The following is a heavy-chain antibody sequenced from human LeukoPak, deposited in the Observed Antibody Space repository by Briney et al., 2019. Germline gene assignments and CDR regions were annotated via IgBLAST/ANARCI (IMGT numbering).Heavy chain of an antibody. D-gene: IGHD1-26*01. CDR2: IYYSGST. CDR1: GGSISSYY. CDR3: AREGAASFDY. Sequence: SETLSLTCTVSGGSISSYYWSWIRQPPGKGLEWIGYIYYSGSTNYNPSLKSRVTISVDTSKNQFSLKLSSVTAADTAVYYCAREGAASFDYWGQGTLVTVSS. J-gene: IGHJ4*02. V-gene: IGHV4-59*01.